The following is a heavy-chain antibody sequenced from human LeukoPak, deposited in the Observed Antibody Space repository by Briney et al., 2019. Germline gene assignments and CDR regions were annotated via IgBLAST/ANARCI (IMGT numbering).Heavy chain of an antibody. J-gene: IGHJ4*02. CDR1: GFTFSSYS. Sequence: GGSLRLSCAASGFTFSSYSMNWVRQAPGKGLEWVSYISSSSSTIYYADSVKGRFTISRDNAKNSLYLQMNSLRAEDTAVYYCARDGGYCSSTSCYPPFDYWGQGTLVTVSS. D-gene: IGHD2-2*01. CDR2: ISSSSSTI. V-gene: IGHV3-48*01. CDR3: ARDGGYCSSTSCYPPFDY.